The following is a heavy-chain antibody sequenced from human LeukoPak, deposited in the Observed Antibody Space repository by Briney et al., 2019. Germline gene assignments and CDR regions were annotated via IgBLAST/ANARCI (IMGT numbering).Heavy chain of an antibody. D-gene: IGHD2-2*01. CDR3: ARSIVVVPAAKRQWFDP. J-gene: IGHJ5*02. V-gene: IGHV3-11*04. CDR1: GFTFSDYY. Sequence: GGSLRLSCAASGFTFSDYYMSWIRQAPGKGLEWVSYISSSGSTIYYADSVNGRFTISRDNAKNSLYLQINSLRAEDTAVYYCARSIVVVPAAKRQWFDPWGQGTLVTVSS. CDR2: ISSSGSTI.